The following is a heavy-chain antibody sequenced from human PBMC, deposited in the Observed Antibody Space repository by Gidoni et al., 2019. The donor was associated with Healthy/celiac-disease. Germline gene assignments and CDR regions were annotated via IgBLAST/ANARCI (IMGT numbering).Heavy chain of an antibody. Sequence: GLEWIGEINHSGSTNYNPSLKSRVTISVDTSKNQFSLKLSSVTAADTAVYYCARGPNGNYGDPEPPYDYWGQGTLVTVSS. J-gene: IGHJ4*02. D-gene: IGHD4-17*01. CDR2: INHSGST. CDR3: ARGPNGNYGDPEPPYDY. V-gene: IGHV4-34*01.